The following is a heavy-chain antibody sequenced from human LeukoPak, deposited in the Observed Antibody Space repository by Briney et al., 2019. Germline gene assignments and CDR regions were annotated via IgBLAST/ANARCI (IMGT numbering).Heavy chain of an antibody. Sequence: SETLSLTCTVSGGSISSYYWSWIRQPAGKGLEWIGRIYTSGSTNYNPSLKSRVTMSVDTSKNQFSLKLSSVTAADTAVYYCARESHERSSSNLDYWGQGTLVTVSS. CDR3: ARESHERSSSNLDY. V-gene: IGHV4-4*07. J-gene: IGHJ4*02. CDR1: GGSISSYY. D-gene: IGHD6-6*01. CDR2: IYTSGST.